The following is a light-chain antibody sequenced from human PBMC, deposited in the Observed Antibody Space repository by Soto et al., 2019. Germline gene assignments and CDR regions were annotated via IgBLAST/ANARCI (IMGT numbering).Light chain of an antibody. CDR1: SSDVGGYNY. CDR2: DVS. Sequence: QSALTQPASVSGSPGQSITISCTGTSSDVGGYNYVSWYQQHPGKAPKPMIYDVSNRPSGVSDHFSGSKSGNTASLTISGLQAEDEADYYCSSYTSSSTRVFGTGTKLTVL. CDR3: SSYTSSSTRV. V-gene: IGLV2-14*01. J-gene: IGLJ1*01.